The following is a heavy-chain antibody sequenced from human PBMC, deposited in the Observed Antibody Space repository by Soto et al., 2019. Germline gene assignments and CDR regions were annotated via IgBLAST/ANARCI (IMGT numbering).Heavy chain of an antibody. CDR1: GVTFSSYW. D-gene: IGHD3-16*01. CDR2: MSDDGGTT. V-gene: IGHV3-74*01. CDR3: ARRPEKFGGGDPDAFDY. Sequence: GGSLRLSCAASGVTFSSYWMHWVRQAPGKGRVWVSRMSDDGGTTDYADSVKVRFTISRDNATNTVYLQMKSLRADDTGVYYCARRPEKFGGGDPDAFDYWGPGTLVTVSS. J-gene: IGHJ4*02.